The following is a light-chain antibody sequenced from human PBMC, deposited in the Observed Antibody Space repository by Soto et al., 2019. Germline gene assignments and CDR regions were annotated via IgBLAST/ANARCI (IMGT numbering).Light chain of an antibody. J-gene: IGKJ1*01. Sequence: DIRMTQSPASLSASVGDRVTVTCRASQNIDKYLHWYQQKPGKAPNLLIFSASILQSGVPSRFIGSGAGTEFTLTISGLQPEDFATYYCQQTYNNSVTFGQGTKVDSK. CDR1: QNIDKY. CDR2: SAS. V-gene: IGKV1-39*01. CDR3: QQTYNNSVT.